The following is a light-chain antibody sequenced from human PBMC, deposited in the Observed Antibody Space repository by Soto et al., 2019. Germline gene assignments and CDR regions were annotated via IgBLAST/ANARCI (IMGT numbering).Light chain of an antibody. CDR1: SSDVGGYNY. Sequence: QSALTLPASVSGSPGQSITISCTGTSSDVGGYNYVSWYQQHPGKAPKLMIYDVSNRPSGVSNRFSGSKSGNTASLTISGLQAEDEADYYCSSYTSSRGYVFGTGTKLTVL. V-gene: IGLV2-14*01. CDR2: DVS. J-gene: IGLJ1*01. CDR3: SSYTSSRGYV.